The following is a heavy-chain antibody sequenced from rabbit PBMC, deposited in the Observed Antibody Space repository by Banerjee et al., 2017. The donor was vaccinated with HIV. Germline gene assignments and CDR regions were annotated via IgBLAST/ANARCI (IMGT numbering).Heavy chain of an antibody. D-gene: IGHD4-1*01. CDR3: ARDLAGVIGWNFNL. CDR1: GLDFSSSYW. V-gene: IGHV1S40*01. CDR2: IYAGSTGSA. J-gene: IGHJ4*01. Sequence: QSLEESGGDLVKPGASLTLTCTASGLDFSSSYWICWVRQVPGKGLAWIACIYAGSTGSAYNASWAKGRFNISKSAPTTVTLQMTSLKVADTATYFCARDLAGVIGWNFNLWGQGTLVTVS.